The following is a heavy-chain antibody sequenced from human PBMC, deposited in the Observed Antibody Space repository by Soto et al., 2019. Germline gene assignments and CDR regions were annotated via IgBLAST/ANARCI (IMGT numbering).Heavy chain of an antibody. CDR3: AASKEGITMVRGVITYYYGMDV. D-gene: IGHD3-10*01. CDR2: INHSGST. J-gene: IGHJ6*02. V-gene: IGHV4-34*01. Sequence: PSETLSLTCAVYGGSFSGYYWCWIRQPPGKGLELIGEINHSGSTNNNPSLKSRVTISVDTSKNQFSLKLSSVTAADTAVYYCAASKEGITMVRGVITYYYGMDVWGQGTTVTVSS. CDR1: GGSFSGYY.